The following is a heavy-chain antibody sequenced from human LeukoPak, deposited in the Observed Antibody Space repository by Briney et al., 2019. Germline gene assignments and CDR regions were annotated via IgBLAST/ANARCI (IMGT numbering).Heavy chain of an antibody. CDR3: ARCTVAGAFDY. Sequence: GGSLRLSCAASGFTFSSYAMSWVRQAPGKGLEWVSVFYSGGSTYYADSVKGRFTISRDNSKNTLYLQMNSLRAEDTAVYYCARCTVAGAFDYWGQGTLVTVSS. D-gene: IGHD6-19*01. V-gene: IGHV3-66*01. CDR1: GFTFSSYA. CDR2: FYSGGST. J-gene: IGHJ4*02.